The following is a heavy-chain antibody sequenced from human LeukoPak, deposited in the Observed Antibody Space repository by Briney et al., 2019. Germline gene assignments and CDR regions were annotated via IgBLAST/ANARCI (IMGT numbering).Heavy chain of an antibody. J-gene: IGHJ5*02. V-gene: IGHV4-59*12. CDR3: ARGDYYDGGGRNWFDP. Sequence: SETLSLTCTVSGGSISTYYWSWIRQPPGKGLQWIGYINYSGSAKYNPSLKSRVTISVDTSKNQFSLKLSSVTAADTAVYYCARGDYYDGGGRNWFDPWGQGTLVTVSS. CDR2: INYSGSA. CDR1: GGSISTYY. D-gene: IGHD3-16*01.